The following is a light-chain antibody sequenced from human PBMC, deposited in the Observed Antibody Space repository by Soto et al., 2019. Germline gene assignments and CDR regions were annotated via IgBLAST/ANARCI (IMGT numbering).Light chain of an antibody. CDR1: QSVLHRSNGNNY. V-gene: IGKV4-1*01. CDR3: QQYSSVPFT. J-gene: IGKJ3*01. Sequence: DIVMTQSPDSLSVSLGERATIKCRSSQSVLHRSNGNNYIAWYQQKPGQPPKLLIYWSSTRDSGVPDRFIGSGSGTDFTLTVSSLQAEDVAVYYCQQYSSVPFTFGPGTKVDIK. CDR2: WSS.